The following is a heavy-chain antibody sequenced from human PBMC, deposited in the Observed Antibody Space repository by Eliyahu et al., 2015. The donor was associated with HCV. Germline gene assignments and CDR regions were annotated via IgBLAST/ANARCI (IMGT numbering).Heavy chain of an antibody. CDR2: IKQDGSEK. J-gene: IGHJ4*02. D-gene: IGHD5-18*01. CDR3: ARGGWIQLWYIDY. CDR1: GFXFSSYW. Sequence: EVQLVESGGGLVQPGGSLRLSCAASGFXFSSYWMRWVRQAPGKGLEWVANIKQDGSEKYYVDSVKGRFTISRDNAKNSLYLQMNSLRAEDTAVYYCARGGWIQLWYIDYWGQGTLVTVSS. V-gene: IGHV3-7*01.